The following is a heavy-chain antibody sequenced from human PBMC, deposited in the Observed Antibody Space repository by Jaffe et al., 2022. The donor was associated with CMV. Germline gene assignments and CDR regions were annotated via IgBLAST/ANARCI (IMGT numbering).Heavy chain of an antibody. V-gene: IGHV4-34*01. J-gene: IGHJ3*02. D-gene: IGHD6-6*01. CDR1: GGSFSGYY. CDR3: ARGEAARAFDI. Sequence: QVQLQQWGAGLLKPSETLSLTCAVYGGSFSGYYWSWIRQPPGKGLEWIGEINHSGSTNYNPSLKSRVTISVDTSKNQFSLKLSSVTAADTAVYYCARGEAARAFDIWGQGTMVTVSS. CDR2: INHSGST.